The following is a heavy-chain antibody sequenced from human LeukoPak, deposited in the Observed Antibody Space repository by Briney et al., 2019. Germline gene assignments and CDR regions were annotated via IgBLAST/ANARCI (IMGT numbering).Heavy chain of an antibody. Sequence: GASVKVSCKASGYTFTSYYIHWVRQAPGQGLEWMGLINPSAGGTSYAQKFQDRVTMTRDMSTTTVYLGLNSLRSEDTAVYYCARGGCSTTSCYHFDSWGQRTLDTVSS. J-gene: IGHJ4*02. V-gene: IGHV1-46*01. CDR2: INPSAGGT. CDR3: ARGGCSTTSCYHFDS. CDR1: GYTFTSYY. D-gene: IGHD2-2*01.